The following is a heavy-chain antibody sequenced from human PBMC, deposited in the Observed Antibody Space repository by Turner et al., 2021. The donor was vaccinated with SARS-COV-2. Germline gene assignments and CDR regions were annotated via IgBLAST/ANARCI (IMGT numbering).Heavy chain of an antibody. J-gene: IGHJ6*02. CDR2: ISSTSSYI. D-gene: IGHD2-2*01. CDR3: ARQLGYCSSTICYRFLRGGMDV. Sequence: EVQLVESGGGLVKPGGSLRLSCAASGSTFSSMNWVRQAPGEGLEWVSSISSTSSYISYADSVKGRFTISRDNAKNSLYLQMNSLRAEDTAVYYCARQLGYCSSTICYRFLRGGMDVWGQGTTVTVSS. CDR1: GSTFSS. V-gene: IGHV3-21*01.